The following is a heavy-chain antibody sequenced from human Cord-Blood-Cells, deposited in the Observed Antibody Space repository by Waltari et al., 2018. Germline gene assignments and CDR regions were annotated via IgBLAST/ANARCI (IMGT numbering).Heavy chain of an antibody. J-gene: IGHJ6*02. CDR3: ARDGLRYNYYYYYGMDV. D-gene: IGHD3-9*01. CDR1: GGSVRGDC. CDR2: SNHSGST. V-gene: IGHV4-34*01. Sequence: QVQLKQWGAGWLKPPETLSLTCAVDGGSVRGDCRSWLRQPPGKGLEWIGKSNHSGSTNYNPSLKSRVTISVDTSKNQFALKLSSVTAADTAVYYCARDGLRYNYYYYYGMDVWGQGTTVTVSS.